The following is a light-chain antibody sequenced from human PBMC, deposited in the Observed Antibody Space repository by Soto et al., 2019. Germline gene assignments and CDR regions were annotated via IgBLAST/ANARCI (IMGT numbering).Light chain of an antibody. J-gene: IGKJ1*01. Sequence: DIVMTQSPLSLPVTPGEPASISCRSSQSPLHSNGYNYLDWYLQKPGQPPQLLIYLGSNRASGVPDRFSGSGSGTDFTLKISRVEAEDVGLYYCMQALQAPLTFGQGTKVDIK. V-gene: IGKV2-28*01. CDR1: QSPLHSNGYNY. CDR3: MQALQAPLT. CDR2: LGS.